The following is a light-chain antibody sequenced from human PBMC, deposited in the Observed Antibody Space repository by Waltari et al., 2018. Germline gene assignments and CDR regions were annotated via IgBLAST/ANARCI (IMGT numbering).Light chain of an antibody. Sequence: QSVLTQPPSVSGAPGQRVTISCTGSSSNIGAGYDVPWYQQPPGTAPKLLMYGTSNRPSGVPDRFSGSKSGTSASLAITGLQAEDEADYYCQSYDSSLSGSRVFGGGTKLTVL. CDR1: SSNIGAGYD. CDR2: GTS. V-gene: IGLV1-40*01. CDR3: QSYDSSLSGSRV. J-gene: IGLJ2*01.